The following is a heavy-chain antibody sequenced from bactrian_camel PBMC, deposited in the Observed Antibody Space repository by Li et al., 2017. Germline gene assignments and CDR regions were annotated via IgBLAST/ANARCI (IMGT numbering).Heavy chain of an antibody. CDR3: AADQWAFGLGNAYRY. V-gene: IGHV3S53*01. D-gene: IGHD2*01. J-gene: IGHJ4*01. CDR2: LAINGGT. CDR1: GMTISTT. Sequence: HVQLVESGGGSVQAGGSLRLSCLASGMTISTTMAWFRQAPGKEREGVAYLAINGGTDYTYAVAGRFTISKDNAKDTLYLQMDSLKPEDSAMYYCAADQWAFGLGNAYRYWGQGTQVTVS.